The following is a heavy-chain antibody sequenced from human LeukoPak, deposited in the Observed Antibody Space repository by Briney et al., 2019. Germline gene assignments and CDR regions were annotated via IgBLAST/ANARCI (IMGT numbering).Heavy chain of an antibody. D-gene: IGHD3-22*01. J-gene: IGHJ4*02. V-gene: IGHV3-48*03. CDR1: GFTFSSYE. Sequence: PGGSLRLSCAASGFTFSSYEMNWVRQAPGKGLEWVSSISSSGNTIYYADSVKGRFTVSRDSAKNSVYLQMNSLRAEDTAVYYCGSGVIFYDSSDRNYWGQGTLVTVSS. CDR3: GSGVIFYDSSDRNY. CDR2: ISSSGNTI.